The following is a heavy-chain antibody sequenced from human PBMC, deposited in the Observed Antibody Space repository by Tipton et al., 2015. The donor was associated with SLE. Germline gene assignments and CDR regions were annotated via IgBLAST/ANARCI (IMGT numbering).Heavy chain of an antibody. Sequence: SLRLSCATSGFTFTHYGMHWVRQAPGKGLEWVALIWDAGTNAYYADSVRGLFTISRDNSKNTLYLEMSSLRVEDTAVYYCAKMGIMFALSASMSDFDHWGHGTLVTVSS. CDR2: IWDAGTNA. J-gene: IGHJ4*01. CDR1: GFTFTHYG. V-gene: IGHV3-33*06. D-gene: IGHD3-10*02. CDR3: AKMGIMFALSASMSDFDH.